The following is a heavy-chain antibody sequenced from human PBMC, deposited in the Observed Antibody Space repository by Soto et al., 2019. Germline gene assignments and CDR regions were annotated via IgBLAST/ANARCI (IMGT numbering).Heavy chain of an antibody. V-gene: IGHV3-23*01. CDR1: GFTFTSFA. D-gene: IGHD5-12*01. Sequence: EVQLLESGGDLVQPGGSLRLSCAASGFTFTSFAMSWVRQAPGKGLEWASTISSSGGSTYYADSVKGRFTISRDISKNTLYLQMNSLRAEDTAVYYCVKGGHTGYDYYFSFWGQGILVTVSS. CDR2: ISSSGGST. CDR3: VKGGHTGYDYYFSF. J-gene: IGHJ4*02.